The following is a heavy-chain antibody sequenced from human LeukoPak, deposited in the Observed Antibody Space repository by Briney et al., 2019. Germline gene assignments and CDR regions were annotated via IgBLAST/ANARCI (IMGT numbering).Heavy chain of an antibody. Sequence: KTSETLSLTCAVYGGSFSGYYWSWIRQPPGKGLEWIGEINHSGSTNYNPSLKSRVTISVDTSKNQFSLKLSSVTAADTAVYYCARARYDVDEHLHDYWGQGTLVTVSS. J-gene: IGHJ4*02. CDR3: ARARYDVDEHLHDY. CDR1: GGSFSGYY. D-gene: IGHD5-12*01. V-gene: IGHV4-34*01. CDR2: INHSGST.